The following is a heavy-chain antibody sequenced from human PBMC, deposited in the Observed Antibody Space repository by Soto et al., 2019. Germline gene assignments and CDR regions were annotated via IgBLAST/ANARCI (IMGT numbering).Heavy chain of an antibody. CDR1: GFTFSSYS. CDR3: ATYYDFWSGRKYFQH. CDR2: ISSSSSYI. Sequence: GGSLRLSCAASGFTFSSYSMNWVRQAPGKGLEWVSSISSSSSYIYYADSVKGRFTISRDNAKNSLYLQMNSLRAEDTAVYYCATYYDFWSGRKYFQHWGQGTLVTVSS. J-gene: IGHJ1*01. V-gene: IGHV3-21*01. D-gene: IGHD3-3*01.